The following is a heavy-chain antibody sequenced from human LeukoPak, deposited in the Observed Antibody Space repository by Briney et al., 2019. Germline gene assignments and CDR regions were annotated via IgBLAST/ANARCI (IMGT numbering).Heavy chain of an antibody. V-gene: IGHV3-23*01. CDR2: ISGSGGGT. Sequence: PGGSLRLSCAASGFTFSGYAMSWVRQAPGKGLEWVSSISGSGGGTYYADSVKGRFTISRDNSKSTLYLQMISLRAEDTAVYYCAKGPYSSGPGYYFDYWGQGTLVTVSS. J-gene: IGHJ4*02. D-gene: IGHD6-19*01. CDR1: GFTFSGYA. CDR3: AKGPYSSGPGYYFDY.